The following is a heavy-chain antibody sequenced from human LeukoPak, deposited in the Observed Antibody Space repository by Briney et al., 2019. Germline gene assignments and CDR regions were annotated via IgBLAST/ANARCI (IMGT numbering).Heavy chain of an antibody. CDR2: ISIRGSAR. D-gene: IGHD2-21*01. J-gene: IGHJ4*02. Sequence: GGSLRLSCAASGFTLSSYEMNWVRQAPGKGLEWVSYISIRGSARYFADSVRGRFTISRDNAKNSLSLQMNSLRVEDTAVYYCARHDIGDAFDYWGQGALVIVSS. CDR1: GFTLSSYE. CDR3: ARHDIGDAFDY. V-gene: IGHV3-48*03.